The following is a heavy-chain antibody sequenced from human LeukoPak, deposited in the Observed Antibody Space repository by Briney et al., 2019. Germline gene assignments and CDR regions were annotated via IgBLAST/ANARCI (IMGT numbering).Heavy chain of an antibody. J-gene: IGHJ4*02. CDR2: IIPIFGTA. V-gene: IGHV1-69*05. D-gene: IGHD2-15*01. CDR1: GGTFSSYA. CDR3: ARERSSGGSCLGY. Sequence: SVKVSCKASGGTFSSYAISWVRQAPGQGLEWMGGIIPIFGTANYAQKFQGRVTITTDESTSTAYMELSSLRSEDTAVYYCARERSSGGSCLGYWGQGTLVTVSS.